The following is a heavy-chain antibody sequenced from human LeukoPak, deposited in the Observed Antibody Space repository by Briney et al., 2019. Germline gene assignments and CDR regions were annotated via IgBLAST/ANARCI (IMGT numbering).Heavy chain of an antibody. Sequence: GGSLRLSCAASGFTFSSFSMNWVRQAPGKGLEWVSSISSSSNYIYYADSVKGRFTISRDNAKSSLYLQMNSLRAEDTAVYYCARSGVTYYYDSSGYYPPGYWGQGTLVTVSS. D-gene: IGHD3-22*01. CDR3: ARSGVTYYYDSSGYYPPGY. CDR1: GFTFSSFS. J-gene: IGHJ4*02. CDR2: ISSSSNYI. V-gene: IGHV3-21*01.